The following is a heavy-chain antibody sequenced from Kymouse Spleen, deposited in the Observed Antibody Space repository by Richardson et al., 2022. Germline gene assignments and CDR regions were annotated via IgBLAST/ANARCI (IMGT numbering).Heavy chain of an antibody. Sequence: EVQLVESGGGLVQPGGSLRLSCAASGFTFSSYAMSWVRQAPGKGLEWVSAISGSGGSTYYADSVKGRFTISRDNSKNTLYLQMNSLRAEDTAVYYCAKESLELRNYYYYYGMDVWGQGTTVTVSS. D-gene: IGHD1-7*01. V-gene: IGHV3-23*04. CDR1: GFTFSSYA. CDR2: ISGSGGST. J-gene: IGHJ6*02. CDR3: AKESLELRNYYYYYGMDV.